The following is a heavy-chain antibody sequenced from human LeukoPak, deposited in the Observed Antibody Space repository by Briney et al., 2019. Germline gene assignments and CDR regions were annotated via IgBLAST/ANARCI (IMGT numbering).Heavy chain of an antibody. Sequence: GGSLRLSCAASGFTFSSYSMNWVRQAPGKGLEWVSYISSSSSTIYYADSVKGRFTISRGNAKNSLYLQMSSLRAEDTAVYYCARSQIYSSGWYCSYWGQGTLVTVSS. CDR1: GFTFSSYS. CDR2: ISSSSSTI. CDR3: ARSQIYSSGWYCSY. J-gene: IGHJ4*02. D-gene: IGHD6-19*01. V-gene: IGHV3-48*01.